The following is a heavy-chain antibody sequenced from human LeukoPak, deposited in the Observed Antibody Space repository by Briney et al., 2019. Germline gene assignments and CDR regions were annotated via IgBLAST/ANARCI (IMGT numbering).Heavy chain of an antibody. CDR3: ARPRGGSSWYEAFDI. J-gene: IGHJ3*02. CDR2: IYYSGST. V-gene: IGHV4-39*01. D-gene: IGHD6-13*01. CDR1: GGSISSSSYY. Sequence: SETLSLTCTVSGGSISSSSYYWGWIRQPPGKGLEWIGSIYYSGSTYYNPSLKSRVTISVDTSKNQFSLKLSSVTAADTAVYYCARPRGGSSWYEAFDIWGQGTMVTVSS.